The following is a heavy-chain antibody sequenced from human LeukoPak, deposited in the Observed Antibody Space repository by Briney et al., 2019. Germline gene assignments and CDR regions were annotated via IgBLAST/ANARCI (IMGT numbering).Heavy chain of an antibody. CDR3: ATSGWYLLPGVY. V-gene: IGHV4-38-2*02. CDR2: IYHSGST. CDR1: GYSISSGYY. D-gene: IGHD6-19*01. J-gene: IGHJ4*02. Sequence: SETLSLTCTVSGYSISSGYYWGWIRQPPGKGLEWIGSIYHSGSTFDNPSLKSRVTISVDTSKNQFSLKLSSVTAADTAVYYCATSGWYLLPGVYWGQGTLVTVSS.